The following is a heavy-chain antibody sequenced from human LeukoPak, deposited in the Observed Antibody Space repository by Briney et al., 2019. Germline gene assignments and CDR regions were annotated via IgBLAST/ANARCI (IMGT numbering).Heavy chain of an antibody. CDR1: GGSISSYY. CDR2: IYASGST. Sequence: PSETLSLTCTVSGGSISSYYWSWIRQPAGKGLEWIGRIYASGSTKYNPSLKSRVTISVDKSKNQGPLKVSSVTAADTAVYYCAKDRAAAGFYYMDVWGKGTTVTVSS. V-gene: IGHV4-4*07. D-gene: IGHD3-9*01. J-gene: IGHJ6*03. CDR3: AKDRAAAGFYYMDV.